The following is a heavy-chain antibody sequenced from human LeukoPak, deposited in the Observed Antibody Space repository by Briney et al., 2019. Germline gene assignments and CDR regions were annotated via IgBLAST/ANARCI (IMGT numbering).Heavy chain of an antibody. CDR3: ASWTAPYYYYGMDV. D-gene: IGHD1-1*01. CDR1: GGSISSSNW. Sequence: SGTLSLTCAVSGGSISSSNWWSWVRQPPGKGLEWIGEIYHSGSTNYNPSLKSRVTISVDKSKNQFSLKLSSVTAADTAVYYCASWTAPYYYYGMDVWGQGTTVTVSS. CDR2: IYHSGST. J-gene: IGHJ6*02. V-gene: IGHV4-4*02.